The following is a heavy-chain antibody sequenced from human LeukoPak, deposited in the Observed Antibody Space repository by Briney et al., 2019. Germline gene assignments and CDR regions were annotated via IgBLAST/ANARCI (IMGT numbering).Heavy chain of an antibody. J-gene: IGHJ3*02. V-gene: IGHV3-7*01. CDR1: GIIFSDYW. D-gene: IGHD4-4*01. CDR2: IKQDGSVK. Sequence: PGRSLRLSCTASGIIFSDYWMTWVRQAPGKGLEWVANIKQDGSVKQYLDSVKGRLTISRDNTKNSLYLQMNSLRAEDTAVYYCSLGNTFDIWGRGTMVTVSS. CDR3: SLGNTFDI.